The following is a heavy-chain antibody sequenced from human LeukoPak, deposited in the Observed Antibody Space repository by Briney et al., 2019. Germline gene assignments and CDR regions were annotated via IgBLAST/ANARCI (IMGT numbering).Heavy chain of an antibody. V-gene: IGHV3-74*01. Sequence: PGGSLRLSCAASGFTFSSYWMPWVRQAPGKGLVWVSRINSDGSSTSYADSVKGRFTISRDNAKNTLYLQMNSLRAEDTAVYYCARDAPMVPDVDYYYYGMDVWGQGTTVTVSS. CDR1: GFTFSSYW. J-gene: IGHJ6*02. CDR3: ARDAPMVPDVDYYYYGMDV. D-gene: IGHD3-10*01. CDR2: INSDGSST.